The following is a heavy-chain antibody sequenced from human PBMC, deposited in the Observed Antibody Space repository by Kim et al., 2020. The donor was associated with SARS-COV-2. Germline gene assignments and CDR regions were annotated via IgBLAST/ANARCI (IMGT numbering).Heavy chain of an antibody. D-gene: IGHD6-6*01. CDR3: AKEMVDSSSSSYWYFDL. V-gene: IGHV3-33*06. Sequence: VKGRFTISRDNSKNTLYLQMNSLRAEDTAVYYCAKEMVDSSSSSYWYFDLWGRGTLVTVSS. J-gene: IGHJ2*01.